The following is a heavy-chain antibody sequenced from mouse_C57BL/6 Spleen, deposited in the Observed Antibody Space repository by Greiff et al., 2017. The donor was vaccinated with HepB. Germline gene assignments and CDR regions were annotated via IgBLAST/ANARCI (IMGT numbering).Heavy chain of an antibody. D-gene: IGHD2-5*01. CDR3: ARSVYSNYLDY. V-gene: IGHV1-50*01. CDR1: GYTFTSYW. J-gene: IGHJ2*01. CDR2: IDPSDSYT. Sequence: QVQLQQPGAELVKPGASVKLSCKASGYTFTSYWMQWVKQRPGQGLEWIGEIDPSDSYTNYNQKFKGKATLTVDTSSSTAYMQLSSLTSEDSSVYYCARSVYSNYLDYWGQGTTLTVSS.